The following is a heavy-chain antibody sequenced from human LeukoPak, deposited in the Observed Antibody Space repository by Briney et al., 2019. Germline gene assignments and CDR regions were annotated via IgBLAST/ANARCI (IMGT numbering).Heavy chain of an antibody. CDR1: GDSVSSNSAA. Sequence: SQTLSLTCAISGDSVSSNSAAWNWIRQSPTRGLEWLGRTYYRSKWYNDYAVSVKSRITINPDTSKNQFSLQLNSVTPEDTAVYYRASTPSRLVLSYWFDPWGQGTLVTVSS. D-gene: IGHD6-19*01. J-gene: IGHJ5*02. CDR2: TYYRSKWYN. V-gene: IGHV6-1*01. CDR3: ASTPSRLVLSYWFDP.